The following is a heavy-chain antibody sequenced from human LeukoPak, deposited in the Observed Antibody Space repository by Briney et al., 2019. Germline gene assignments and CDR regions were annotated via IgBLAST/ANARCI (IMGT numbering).Heavy chain of an antibody. D-gene: IGHD4-17*01. CDR2: IYYSGST. CDR3: ASSPTTVTIDY. J-gene: IGHJ4*02. Sequence: SETLSLTCTVSGGSISSSSYYWSWIRQPPGKGLEWIGYIYYSGSTNYNPSLKSRVTISVDTSKNQFSLKLSSVTAADTAVYYCASSPTTVTIDYWGQGTLVTVSS. CDR1: GGSISSSSYY. V-gene: IGHV4-61*01.